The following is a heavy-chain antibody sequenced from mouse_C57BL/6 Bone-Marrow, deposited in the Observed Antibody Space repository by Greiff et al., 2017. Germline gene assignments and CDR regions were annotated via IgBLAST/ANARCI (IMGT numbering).Heavy chain of an antibody. J-gene: IGHJ4*01. CDR3: ALYYYGMGAMDY. CDR2: FNPNYGTT. D-gene: IGHD1-1*01. V-gene: IGHV1-39*01. CDR1: GYSFTDYN. Sequence: EVQLQQSGPELVKPGASVKISCKASGYSFTDYNMNWVKQSNGKSLEWIGVFNPNYGTTSYNQKFKGKATLPVDQSSSTAYMQLNSLTSEDSAVYYCALYYYGMGAMDYWGQGTSVTVSS.